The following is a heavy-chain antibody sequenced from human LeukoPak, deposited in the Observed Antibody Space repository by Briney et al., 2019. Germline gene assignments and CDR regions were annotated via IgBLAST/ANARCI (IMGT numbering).Heavy chain of an antibody. CDR1: GFXFNRYG. CDR2: IWYDGRNK. J-gene: IGHJ4*02. V-gene: IGHV3-33*01. D-gene: IGHD6-19*01. CDR3: ARGNDHNSGSLDY. Sequence: GGSLRLSCAASGFXFNRYGIHWVRQAPGKGLEWVAVIWYDGRNKYYADSVKGRFTISRDNSKNTLYVQMNSLRAEDTALYYCARGNDHNSGSLDYWGQGTLVTVSS.